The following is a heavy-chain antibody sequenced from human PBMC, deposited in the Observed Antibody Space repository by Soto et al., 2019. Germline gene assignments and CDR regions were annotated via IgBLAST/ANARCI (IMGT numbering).Heavy chain of an antibody. D-gene: IGHD3-22*01. J-gene: IGHJ4*02. CDR2: IYSGGST. V-gene: IGHV3-53*01. CDR1: GFTVSSNY. Sequence: GGSLRLSCAASGFTVSSNYMSWVRQAPGKGLEWVSVIYSGGSTYYADSVKGRFTISRDNSKNTLYPQMNSLRAEDTAVYYCARETPDSSGYYYLDYWGQGTLVTVSS. CDR3: ARETPDSSGYYYLDY.